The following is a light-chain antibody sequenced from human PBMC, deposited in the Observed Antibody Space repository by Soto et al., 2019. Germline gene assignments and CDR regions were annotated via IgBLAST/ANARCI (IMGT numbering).Light chain of an antibody. CDR2: AAS. Sequence: DIQMTQSPSSLSASVGDRVTITCRASQSISTYLNWYQQKAGLAPKLLIYAASSLQSGVPSRFSGSGSGTDFTLTISSLQPEDFATYYCQHLNNYPPFTFGPGTKVDLE. V-gene: IGKV1-39*01. J-gene: IGKJ3*01. CDR3: QHLNNYPPFT. CDR1: QSISTY.